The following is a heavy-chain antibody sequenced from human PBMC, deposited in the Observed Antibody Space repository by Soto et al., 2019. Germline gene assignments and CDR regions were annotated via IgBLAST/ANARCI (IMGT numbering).Heavy chain of an antibody. Sequence: EVQLLESGGGLVQPGGSLRLSCTASGFTFSSYVMSWVRPAPGRGLDWVSAISESGGSTYYADSVKGRFTISRDNFKNTLYLQRNSLTAEDTAVYYWANLKYWNYKIGKGPWGQGTLVIVSS. V-gene: IGHV3-23*01. D-gene: IGHD1-7*01. CDR3: ANLKYWNYKIGKGP. CDR2: ISESGGST. J-gene: IGHJ4*02. CDR1: GFTFSSYV.